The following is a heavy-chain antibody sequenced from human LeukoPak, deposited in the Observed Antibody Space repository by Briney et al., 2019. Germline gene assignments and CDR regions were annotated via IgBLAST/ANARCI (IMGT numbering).Heavy chain of an antibody. V-gene: IGHV4-59*01. J-gene: IGHJ3*02. Sequence: PSETLSLTCTVSGGSISSYYWSWIRQPPGKGLEWIGYIYYSGSTNYNPSLKSRVTISVDTSKNQSSLKLSSVTAADTAVYYCARDGYGYCSGGSCVGAFDIWGQGTMVTVSS. CDR1: GGSISSYY. CDR2: IYYSGST. D-gene: IGHD2-15*01. CDR3: ARDGYGYCSGGSCVGAFDI.